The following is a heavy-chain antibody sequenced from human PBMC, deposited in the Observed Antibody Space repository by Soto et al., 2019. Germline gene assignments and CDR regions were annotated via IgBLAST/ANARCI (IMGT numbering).Heavy chain of an antibody. V-gene: IGHV1-3*01. CDR2: INAGNGNT. CDR3: ARDREQWLVYYYYYGMDV. J-gene: IGHJ6*02. CDR1: GYTFTSYA. D-gene: IGHD6-19*01. Sequence: ASVKVSCKASGYTFTSYAMHWVRQAPGQRLEWMGWINAGNGNTKYSQKFQGRVTITRDTSASTAYMELSSLRSEDTAVYYCARDREQWLVYYYYYGMDVWGQGTTVTVSS.